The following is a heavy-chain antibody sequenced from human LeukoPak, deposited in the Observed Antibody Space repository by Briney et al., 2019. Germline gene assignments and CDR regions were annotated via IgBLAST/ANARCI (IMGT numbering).Heavy chain of an antibody. Sequence: PSETLSLTCTVSGGSISSSSYYWGWIRQPPGKGLEWIGSIYYSGSTYYNPSLKSRVTISVDTSKNQFSLKLSSVTAADTAVYYCGRQGRIPAALYYYYGMDVWGQGTTVTVSS. V-gene: IGHV4-39*01. D-gene: IGHD2-2*01. J-gene: IGHJ6*02. CDR1: GGSISSSSYY. CDR2: IYYSGST. CDR3: GRQGRIPAALYYYYGMDV.